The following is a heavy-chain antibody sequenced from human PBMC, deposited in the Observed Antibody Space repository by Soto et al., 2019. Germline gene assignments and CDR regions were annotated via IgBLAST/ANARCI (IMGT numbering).Heavy chain of an antibody. CDR1: GFSLSSDGVG. D-gene: IGHD3-22*01. V-gene: IGHV2-5*01. Sequence: QITLKESGPPLVKPTQTLTLTCTFSGFSLSSDGVGVGWIRQPPGKALEWLALIYWNDDKRYSPSLTSRLTITKVTSKNQVGLTVTNMDAVDAGTYYCAHHLTAYYDSGGYYRHFDYWGQGTLVTVSS. CDR2: IYWNDDK. CDR3: AHHLTAYYDSGGYYRHFDY. J-gene: IGHJ4*02.